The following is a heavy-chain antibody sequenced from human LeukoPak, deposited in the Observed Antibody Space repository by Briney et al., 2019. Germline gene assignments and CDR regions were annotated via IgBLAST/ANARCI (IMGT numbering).Heavy chain of an antibody. CDR1: GFTFSSYG. V-gene: IGHV3-30*02. D-gene: IGHD4-11*01. J-gene: IGHJ6*03. CDR3: AKEVTVTPYYYYYMDV. CDR2: IRYDGSNK. Sequence: GGSLRLSCAASGFTFSSYGMHWVRQAPGKGLKWVAFIRYDGSNKYYADSVKGRFTISRDNSKNTLYLQMNSLRAEDTAVYYCAKEVTVTPYYYYYMDVWGKGTTVTVSS.